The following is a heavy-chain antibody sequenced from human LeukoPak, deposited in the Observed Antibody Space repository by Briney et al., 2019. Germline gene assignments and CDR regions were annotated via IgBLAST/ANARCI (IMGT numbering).Heavy chain of an antibody. J-gene: IGHJ3*02. D-gene: IGHD3-22*01. CDR2: IKHDGSAK. V-gene: IGHV3-7*01. Sequence: SGGSLRLSSVASRYTFSNNCMSWVCQAPGKGLEWVANIKHDGSAKYYVDTVKGRFTISRDNAKNSLYLQMNSLRAEDTAVYYCAREGGSYYDSSGPRGAFDIWGQGTMVTVSS. CDR1: RYTFSNNC. CDR3: AREGGSYYDSSGPRGAFDI.